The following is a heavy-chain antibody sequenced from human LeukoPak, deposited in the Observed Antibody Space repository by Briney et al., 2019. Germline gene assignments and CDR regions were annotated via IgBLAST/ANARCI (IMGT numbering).Heavy chain of an antibody. CDR2: INPNSGGT. CDR1: GYTFTGYY. D-gene: IGHD6-6*01. J-gene: IGHJ6*03. V-gene: IGHV1-2*02. CDR3: ARDPGQLEDYYYYYMDV. Sequence: ASVKVSCKASGYTFTGYYMHWVRQAPGQGLEWMGWINPNSGGTNYAQKFQGRVTMTRDTSISTAYMELSRLRSDDTAVYYCARDPGQLEDYYYYYMDVWGKGTTVTVSS.